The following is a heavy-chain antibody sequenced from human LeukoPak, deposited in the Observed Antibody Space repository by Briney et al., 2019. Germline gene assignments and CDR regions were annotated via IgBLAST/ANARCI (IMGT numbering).Heavy chain of an antibody. CDR3: ARHGGYCSSTSCR. J-gene: IGHJ4*02. Sequence: PSETLSLTCTVSGGSISSSSYYWGWIRQPPGKGLEWIGSIYYSGSTYYNPSLKSRVTISVDTSKNQFSLKLSSVTAADTAVYYCARHGGYCSSTSCRWGQGTLVTVSS. D-gene: IGHD2-2*01. CDR2: IYYSGST. V-gene: IGHV4-39*01. CDR1: GGSISSSSYY.